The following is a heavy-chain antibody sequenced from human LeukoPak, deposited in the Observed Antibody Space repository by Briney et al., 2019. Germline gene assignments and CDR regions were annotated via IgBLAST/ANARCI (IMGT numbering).Heavy chain of an antibody. CDR2: IKKDESDR. J-gene: IGHJ4*02. Sequence: TGGSLRLSCEASGLTFSSYCMGWVRQAPGKGLEWVADIKKDESDRYYVDSVKGRFTISRDNAKNSLYLQMNSLRAEDTAVYYCAKKRDILTGYYDYWGQGTLVTVSS. CDR3: AKKRDILTGYYDY. CDR1: GLTFSSYC. D-gene: IGHD3-9*01. V-gene: IGHV3-7*03.